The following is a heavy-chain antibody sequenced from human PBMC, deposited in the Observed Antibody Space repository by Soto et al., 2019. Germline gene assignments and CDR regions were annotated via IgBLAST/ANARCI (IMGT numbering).Heavy chain of an antibody. V-gene: IGHV1-8*01. CDR3: ARGNWFDP. CDR1: GYTFITYD. J-gene: IGHJ5*02. Sequence: QVQLVQSGAEVKKPGASVKVSCKASGYTFITYDINWVRQATGQGLEWVGWVNPDSGKTDYARKFQGRVTMTRNTSISTVYMELSVRRSEDTAVDYCARGNWFDPWGQGTLVTVSS. CDR2: VNPDSGKT.